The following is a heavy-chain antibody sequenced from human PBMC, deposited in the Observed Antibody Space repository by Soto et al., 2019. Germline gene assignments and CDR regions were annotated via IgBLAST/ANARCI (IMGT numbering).Heavy chain of an antibody. CDR1: GGSISSYY. V-gene: IGHV4-59*01. CDR3: ACLHDYNY. J-gene: IGHJ4*02. Sequence: SETLSLTCTVSGGSISSYYWTWIRQPPGKGLEWIGCIYYSGSTNYNPSLKSRVTISADTSKNQFSLRLTSVTAADTAVYYCACLHDYNYWGQGTLVTVSS. D-gene: IGHD4-4*01. CDR2: IYYSGST.